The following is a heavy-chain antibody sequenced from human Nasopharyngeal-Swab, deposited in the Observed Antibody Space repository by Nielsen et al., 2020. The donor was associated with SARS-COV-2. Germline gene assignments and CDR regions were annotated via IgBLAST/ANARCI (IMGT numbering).Heavy chain of an antibody. J-gene: IGHJ4*02. CDR1: GFTFSSYC. Sequence: GGSLRLSCAASGFTFSSYCMHWVRQAPGKGLVWVSRINNDGSVTNYADSVKGRFTISRDNAKNTLYLQMNSLRAEDTAMYYCAKYVGSASYGLDSWGQGTLVTVSS. V-gene: IGHV3-74*01. CDR2: INNDGSVT. D-gene: IGHD6-19*01. CDR3: AKYVGSASYGLDS.